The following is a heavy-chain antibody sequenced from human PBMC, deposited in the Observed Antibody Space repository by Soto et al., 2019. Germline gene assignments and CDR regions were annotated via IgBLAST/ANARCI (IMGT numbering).Heavy chain of an antibody. V-gene: IGHV4-39*01. J-gene: IGHJ5*02. CDR1: GGSISSSSYY. CDR3: PGHTARNWFDP. Sequence: PWETLSLTCSVSGGSISSSSYYWGWIRQPPGKGLEWIGSIYYSGSTYYNPSLRSRVTISVDTSNNQFSLKLSSVTAADTAVFYCPGHTARNWFDPWGQGTLVTVSS. D-gene: IGHD6-6*01. CDR2: IYYSGST.